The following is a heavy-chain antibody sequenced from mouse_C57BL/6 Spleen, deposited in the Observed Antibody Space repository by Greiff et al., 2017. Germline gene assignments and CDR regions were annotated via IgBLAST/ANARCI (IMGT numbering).Heavy chain of an antibody. J-gene: IGHJ4*01. CDR2: IYPGSGNT. Sequence: VQLQQSGAELVRPGASVKLSCKASGYTFTDYYINWVKQRPGQGLEWIARIYPGSGNTYYNEKFKGKATLTAEKSSSTAYMQLSSLTSEDSAVYFCARSYDYDRGYAMDYWGQGTSVTVSS. D-gene: IGHD2-4*01. V-gene: IGHV1-76*01. CDR3: ARSYDYDRGYAMDY. CDR1: GYTFTDYY.